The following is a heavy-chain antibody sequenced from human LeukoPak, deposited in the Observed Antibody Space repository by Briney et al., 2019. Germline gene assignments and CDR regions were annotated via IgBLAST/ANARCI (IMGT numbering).Heavy chain of an antibody. V-gene: IGHV5-51*01. J-gene: IGHJ4*02. CDR3: ARLTTVAGPFRY. D-gene: IGHD6-19*01. CDR2: IYPGDSDT. CDR1: GYRFTNYW. Sequence: RGESLKISGQGSGYRFTNYWIGWVRPLPGKGLEWMGIIYPGDSDTRYSPSFQGQVTISADKSISTAYLQWSSLKASDTAMYYCARLTTVAGPFRYWGQGTLVTVSS.